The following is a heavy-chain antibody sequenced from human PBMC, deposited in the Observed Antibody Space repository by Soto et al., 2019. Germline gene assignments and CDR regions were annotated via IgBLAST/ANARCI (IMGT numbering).Heavy chain of an antibody. J-gene: IGHJ6*02. Sequence: GESLKISCKGSGYTFTTYWITWVRQTPGKGLEWMGRIDPGNSYTSYNPSFQGHVTLSADMSVGTAYLQWSSLKASDTAMYYCGRHPHGDYDVMDVWGQGTTVTVSS. V-gene: IGHV5-10-1*01. CDR2: IDPGNSYT. D-gene: IGHD4-17*01. CDR3: GRHPHGDYDVMDV. CDR1: GYTFTTYW.